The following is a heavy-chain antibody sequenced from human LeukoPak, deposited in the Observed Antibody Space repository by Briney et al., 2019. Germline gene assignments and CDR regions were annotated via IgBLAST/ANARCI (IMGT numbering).Heavy chain of an antibody. CDR2: IKFDGTTT. CDR1: GFTFSNYW. V-gene: IGHV3-74*01. Sequence: GGSLRLSCVASGFTFSNYWLQWVRQPPGGGLVWISRIKFDGTTTNYADSVEGRFTISRDNAKNTLYLEMRSLRADDTAVYYCVRSCASDCFHKPPGDYRGQGTLVTVSS. D-gene: IGHD2-21*02. J-gene: IGHJ4*02. CDR3: VRSCASDCFHKPPGDY.